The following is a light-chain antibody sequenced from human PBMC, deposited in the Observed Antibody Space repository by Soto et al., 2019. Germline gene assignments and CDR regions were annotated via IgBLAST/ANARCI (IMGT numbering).Light chain of an antibody. CDR3: GTWDSGLSVGV. V-gene: IGLV1-51*01. CDR1: TSNIGNTY. CDR2: DNN. J-gene: IGLJ2*01. Sequence: QSVLTQPPSVSAAPGQKVTISCSESTSNIGNTYISWYQQLPGTAPKLLIYDNNKRPSGIPDRFSGSKSGTSATLGITELQTGDEADYYCGTWDSGLSVGVFGGGTKLTVL.